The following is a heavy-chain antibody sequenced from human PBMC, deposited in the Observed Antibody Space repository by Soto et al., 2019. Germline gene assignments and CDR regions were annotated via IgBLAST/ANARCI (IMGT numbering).Heavy chain of an antibody. Sequence: QVQLQESGPGLVKPSETLSLTCTVSGGSISPYYWTWIRQPPGKGLEWIGHIYYSGSTNYNPSLKSRVTISVDTSKNQFSLKLSSVTAADTAVYYCARDDYPNYLGYWGQGTLVTVSS. CDR2: IYYSGST. J-gene: IGHJ4*02. D-gene: IGHD4-4*01. CDR3: ARDDYPNYLGY. CDR1: GGSISPYY. V-gene: IGHV4-59*01.